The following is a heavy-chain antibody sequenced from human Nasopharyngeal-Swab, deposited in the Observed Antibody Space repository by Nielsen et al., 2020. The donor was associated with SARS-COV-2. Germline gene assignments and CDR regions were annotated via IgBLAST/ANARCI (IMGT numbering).Heavy chain of an antibody. D-gene: IGHD5-12*01. CDR1: GGSFSGYY. CDR3: ARTGVDSGYGSDY. J-gene: IGHJ4*02. Sequence: GSLRLSCAVYGGSFSGYYWSWIRQPPGKGLEWIGEINHSGNTNYNPSLKSRVTISVDTSKNQFSLKLSSATAADTAVYYCARTGVDSGYGSDYWGQGTLVTVSS. V-gene: IGHV4-34*01. CDR2: INHSGNT.